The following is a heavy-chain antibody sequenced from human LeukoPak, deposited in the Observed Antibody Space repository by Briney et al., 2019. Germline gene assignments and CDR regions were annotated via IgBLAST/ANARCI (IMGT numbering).Heavy chain of an antibody. J-gene: IGHJ4*02. CDR2: ISAYSGNT. CDR1: GYTFTGYY. Sequence: ASVKVSCKASGYTFTGYYMHWVRQAPGQGLEWMGWISAYSGNTNYAQKLQGRVTMTTDTSTSTAYMELRSLRSDDTAVYYCARVPLGTGYFDYWGQGTLVTVSS. V-gene: IGHV1-18*04. CDR3: ARVPLGTGYFDY.